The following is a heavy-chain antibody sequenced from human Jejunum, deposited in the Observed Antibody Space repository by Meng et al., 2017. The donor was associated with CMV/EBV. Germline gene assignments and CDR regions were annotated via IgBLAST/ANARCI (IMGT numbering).Heavy chain of an antibody. CDR2: IYYSGST. Sequence: RLQLQESGPGLVKPSETLSLTCNVSGGSISSSSDYWGWIRQPLGKGLEWIGSIYYSGSTYYNPSLKSRVTLSVDTSKNQFSLKLTSVTAADTAVYYCARATSAYDPFDSWGQGTLVTVSS. V-gene: IGHV4-39*06. D-gene: IGHD5-12*01. J-gene: IGHJ4*02. CDR3: ARATSAYDPFDS. CDR1: GGSISSSSDY.